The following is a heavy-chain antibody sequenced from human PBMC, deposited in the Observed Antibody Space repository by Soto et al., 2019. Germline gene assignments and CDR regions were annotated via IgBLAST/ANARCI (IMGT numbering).Heavy chain of an antibody. V-gene: IGHV4-4*02. CDR1: GGSISSSNW. D-gene: IGHD5-12*01. Sequence: QVQLQESGPGLVKPSGTLSLTCAVSGGSISSSNWWSWVRQPPGKGLEWIGEIYHSGSTNYNPSLKSRLTIAVDKSKNQFSLKLRSVTAADTAVYYCARGLLQLPIWFDPWGQGTLVTVSS. CDR2: IYHSGST. CDR3: ARGLLQLPIWFDP. J-gene: IGHJ5*02.